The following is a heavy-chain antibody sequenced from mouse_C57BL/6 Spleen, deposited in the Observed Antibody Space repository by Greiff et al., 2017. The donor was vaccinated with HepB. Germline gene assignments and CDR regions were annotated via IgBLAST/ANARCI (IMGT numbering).Heavy chain of an antibody. D-gene: IGHD2-3*01. J-gene: IGHJ2*01. Sequence: EVKLMESGAELVRPGASVKLSCTASGFNIKDDYMHWVKQRPEQGLEWIGWIDPENGDTEYASKFQGKATITADTSSNTAYLQLSSLTSEDTAVYYCTTWDGDYWGQGTTLTVSS. CDR3: TTWDGDY. V-gene: IGHV14-4*01. CDR2: IDPENGDT. CDR1: GFNIKDDY.